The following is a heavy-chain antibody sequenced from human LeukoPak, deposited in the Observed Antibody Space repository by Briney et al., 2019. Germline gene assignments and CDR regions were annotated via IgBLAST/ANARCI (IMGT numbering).Heavy chain of an antibody. CDR1: GFTFSSYS. D-gene: IGHD3-10*02. CDR3: AELGITMIGGV. Sequence: PGGSLRLSCAASGFTFSSYSTNGVRQSPGKGLEGVSYISSSGSSIYYADSVKGRFTISRDNAKNSLYLQMNSLRAEDTAVYYCAELGITMIGGVWGKGTTVTISS. CDR2: ISSSGSSI. J-gene: IGHJ6*04. V-gene: IGHV3-48*04.